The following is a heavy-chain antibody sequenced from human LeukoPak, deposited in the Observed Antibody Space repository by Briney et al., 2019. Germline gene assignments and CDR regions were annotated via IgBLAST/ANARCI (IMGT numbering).Heavy chain of an antibody. CDR1: GFTFSSYA. CDR3: AKDEYAAPYYYYGMDV. CDR2: ISGSGGST. D-gene: IGHD2-8*01. V-gene: IGHV3-23*01. Sequence: PGGSLRLSCAASGFTFSSYAMSWVRQAPGKGLEWVSAISGSGGSTYYADSVKGRFTISRDNSKNTLYLQMNSLRAEDTAVYYCAKDEYAAPYYYYGMDVWGQGTTVTVSS. J-gene: IGHJ6*02.